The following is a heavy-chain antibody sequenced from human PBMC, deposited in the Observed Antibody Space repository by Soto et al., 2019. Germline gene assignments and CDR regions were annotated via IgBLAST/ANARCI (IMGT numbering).Heavy chain of an antibody. CDR1: GGSISSYY. V-gene: IGHV4-59*01. D-gene: IGHD3-16*02. Sequence: SETLSLTCTVSGGSISSYYWSWIRQPPGKGLEWIGYIYYSGSTNYNPSLKSRVTISVDTSKNQFSLKLSSVTAADTAVYYCARDRRMITFGGVITYYFDYWGQGTLVTVSS. CDR2: IYYSGST. J-gene: IGHJ4*02. CDR3: ARDRRMITFGGVITYYFDY.